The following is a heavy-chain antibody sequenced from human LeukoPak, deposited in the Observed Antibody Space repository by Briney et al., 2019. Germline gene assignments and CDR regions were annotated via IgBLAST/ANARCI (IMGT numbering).Heavy chain of an antibody. CDR3: ARGYVRYYFDY. D-gene: IGHD3-16*01. J-gene: IGHJ4*02. Sequence: GASVKVSCKASGYTFTSYDINWVRQATGQGLEWMGWMNPNSGNTGYAQKFQGRVTITRNTSISTAYMELSSLRSEDTTVYYCARGYVRYYFDYWGQGTLVTVSS. CDR2: MNPNSGNT. V-gene: IGHV1-8*03. CDR1: GYTFTSYD.